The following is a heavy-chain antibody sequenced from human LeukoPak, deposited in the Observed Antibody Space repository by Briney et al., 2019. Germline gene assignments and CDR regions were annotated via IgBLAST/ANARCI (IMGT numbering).Heavy chain of an antibody. CDR2: INPNSGGT. D-gene: IGHD6-13*01. J-gene: IGHJ6*03. Sequence: ASVKVSCKASGYTFTDYYMHWVRQAPGQGLEWMGWINPNSGGTNYAQKFQGRVTMTRDTSISTAYMELSRLRSDDTAVYYCASSIAAAGQYLYYYYYMDVWGKGTTVTVSS. V-gene: IGHV1-2*02. CDR3: ASSIAAAGQYLYYYYYMDV. CDR1: GYTFTDYY.